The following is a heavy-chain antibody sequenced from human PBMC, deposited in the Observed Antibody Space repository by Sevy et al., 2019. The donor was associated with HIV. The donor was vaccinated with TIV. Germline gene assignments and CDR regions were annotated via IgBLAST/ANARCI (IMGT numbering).Heavy chain of an antibody. V-gene: IGHV2-5*02. D-gene: IGHD4-17*01. J-gene: IGHJ4*02. CDR1: GFSLSTSGVG. CDR3: ARFNYGDYTAYFDF. CDR2: IYWDDDK. Sequence: SGPTLVKPTQTLTLTCTFSGFSLSTSGVGVGWIRQPPGKALEWLTLIYWDDDKRYSPSLKSGLTITKDTSKSQVVLTMTNMDPVDTATYFCARFNYGDYTAYFDFWGLGTLVTVSS.